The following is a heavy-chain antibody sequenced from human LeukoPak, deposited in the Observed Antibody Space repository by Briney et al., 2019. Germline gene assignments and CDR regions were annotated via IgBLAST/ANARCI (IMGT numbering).Heavy chain of an antibody. V-gene: IGHV3-53*01. CDR2: IYSGGST. CDR1: GFTFSSYW. Sequence: GGSLRLSCAASGFTFSSYWMHWVRQALGKGLEWVSVIYSGGSTYYADSVKGRFTISRDNSKNTLYLQMNSLRAEDTAVYYCMRDCSGGSCDNFDYWGQGTLVTVSS. CDR3: MRDCSGGSCDNFDY. D-gene: IGHD2-15*01. J-gene: IGHJ4*02.